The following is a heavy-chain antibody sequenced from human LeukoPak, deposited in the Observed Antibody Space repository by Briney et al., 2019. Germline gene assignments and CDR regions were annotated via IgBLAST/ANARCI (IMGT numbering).Heavy chain of an antibody. V-gene: IGHV3-23*01. CDR1: GFTFSSNA. Sequence: GESLRLSCAASGFTFSSNAMSWVRQAPGKGLEWVSAISDSGGSTYYADSVKGRFTISRDNSKNTLYLQMNSLRAEDTAVYYCAKLIAVAGTDDYWGQGTLVTVSS. J-gene: IGHJ4*02. CDR2: ISDSGGST. CDR3: AKLIAVAGTDDY. D-gene: IGHD6-19*01.